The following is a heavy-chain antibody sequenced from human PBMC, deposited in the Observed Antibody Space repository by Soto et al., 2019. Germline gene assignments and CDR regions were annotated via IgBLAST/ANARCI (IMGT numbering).Heavy chain of an antibody. J-gene: IGHJ4*02. Sequence: EVQLVESGGGLVQPGGSLRLSCAASGFIFSTYSMNWVRQAPGKGLEWVSYISSSSGAIYYADSVKGRFTISRDNAKNSLSLQKDSPRGEDTAVYYCARDGDSRSWTDFDYWGQGTLVTVSS. V-gene: IGHV3-48*01. CDR1: GFIFSTYS. D-gene: IGHD6-13*01. CDR3: ARDGDSRSWTDFDY. CDR2: ISSSSGAI.